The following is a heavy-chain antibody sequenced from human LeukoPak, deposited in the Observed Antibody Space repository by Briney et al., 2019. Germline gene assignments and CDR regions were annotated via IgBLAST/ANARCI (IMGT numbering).Heavy chain of an antibody. CDR1: GGSISSYY. D-gene: IGHD2-2*01. Sequence: SETLSLTCTVSGGSISSYYWGWIRQPPGKGLEWIGSIYYSGSTYYNPSLKSRVTISVDTSKNQFSLKLSSVTAADTAVYYCARAPVVVPAAVKYNWFDPWGQGTLVTVSS. J-gene: IGHJ5*02. CDR2: IYYSGST. CDR3: ARAPVVVPAAVKYNWFDP. V-gene: IGHV4-39*01.